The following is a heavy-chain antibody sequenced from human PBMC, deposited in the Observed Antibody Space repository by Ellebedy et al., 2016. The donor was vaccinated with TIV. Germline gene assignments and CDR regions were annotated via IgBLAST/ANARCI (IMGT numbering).Heavy chain of an antibody. Sequence: GESLKISXAASGFTFNDYSIHWVRQAPGKGLEWVAVISRDGRTTYYADSVKGRFTVSRDNSKNTLYLQMNSLRAEDTAVYYCAREGDPGIAVAGPDYWGQGTLVTVSS. V-gene: IGHV3-30*04. CDR3: AREGDPGIAVAGPDY. CDR2: ISRDGRTT. J-gene: IGHJ4*02. CDR1: GFTFNDYS. D-gene: IGHD6-19*01.